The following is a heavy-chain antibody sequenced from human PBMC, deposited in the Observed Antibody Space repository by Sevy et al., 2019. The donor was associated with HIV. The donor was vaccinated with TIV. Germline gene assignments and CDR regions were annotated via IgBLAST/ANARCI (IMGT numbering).Heavy chain of an antibody. J-gene: IGHJ3*01. Sequence: SETLSLTCTVSGGSISSYYWSWIRQPPGKGLEWIGYIYYSGSTNYNPSLKSRVTISVDTSKNQFSLKLSSVTAADTAVYYCARDAPPFGLELRQDAFDFWGQGTMVTVSS. CDR3: ARDAPPFGLELRQDAFDF. D-gene: IGHD1-7*01. CDR1: GGSISSYY. V-gene: IGHV4-59*01. CDR2: IYYSGST.